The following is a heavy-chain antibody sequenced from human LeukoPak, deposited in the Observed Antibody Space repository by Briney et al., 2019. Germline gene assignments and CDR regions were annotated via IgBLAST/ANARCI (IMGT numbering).Heavy chain of an antibody. CDR3: AKEFAYSGSYGARAFDI. D-gene: IGHD1-26*01. V-gene: IGHV3-23*01. CDR1: GFTFSSYA. J-gene: IGHJ3*02. CDR2: ISRSGGST. Sequence: GGSLRLSCAASGFTFSSYAMRWVRQAPGKGLEWVSGISRSGGSTYYADSVKGRFTISSDNSKNTLYLELNSLRSEDTAVYYCAKEFAYSGSYGARAFDIWGQGTMVTVSS.